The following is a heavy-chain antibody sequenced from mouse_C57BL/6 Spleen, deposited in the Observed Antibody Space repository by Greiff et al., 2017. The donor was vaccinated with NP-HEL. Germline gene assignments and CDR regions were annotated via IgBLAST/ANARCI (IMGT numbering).Heavy chain of an antibody. Sequence: EVMLVESGGGLVKPGGSLKLSCAASGFTFSDYGMHWVRQAPEKGLEWVAYISSGSSTIYYADTVKGRFTISRDNAENTLFLQMTSLRSEDTAMYYCARMHWDDYFDYWGQGTTLTVSS. D-gene: IGHD4-1*01. CDR1: GFTFSDYG. CDR2: ISSGSSTI. J-gene: IGHJ2*01. V-gene: IGHV5-17*01. CDR3: ARMHWDDYFDY.